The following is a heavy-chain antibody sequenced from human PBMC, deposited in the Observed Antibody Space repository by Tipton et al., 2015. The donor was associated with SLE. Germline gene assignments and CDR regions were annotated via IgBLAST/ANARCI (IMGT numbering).Heavy chain of an antibody. CDR2: INHSGST. V-gene: IGHV4-34*01. CDR1: GGSFSGYY. CDR3: ARLPLIAAAGRYFDY. D-gene: IGHD6-13*01. J-gene: IGHJ4*02. Sequence: LRLSCAVYGGSFSGYYWSWIRQPPGKGLEWIGEINHSGSTNYNPPLKSRVTISVDTSKNQFSLKLSSVTAADTAVYYCARLPLIAAAGRYFDYWGQGTLVTVSS.